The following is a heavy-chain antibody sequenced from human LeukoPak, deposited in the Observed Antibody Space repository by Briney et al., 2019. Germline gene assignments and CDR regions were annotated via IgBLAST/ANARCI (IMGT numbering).Heavy chain of an antibody. CDR3: ARDDQYGSGSYRLLSRNWFDP. V-gene: IGHV4-34*01. Sequence: SETLSLTCAVYGGSFSGYYWSWIRQPPGKGLEWIGETNHSGSTNYNPSLKSRVTISVDTSKNQFSLKLSSVTAADTAVYYCARDDQYGSGSYRLLSRNWFDPWGQGTLVTVSS. J-gene: IGHJ5*02. D-gene: IGHD3-10*01. CDR1: GGSFSGYY. CDR2: TNHSGST.